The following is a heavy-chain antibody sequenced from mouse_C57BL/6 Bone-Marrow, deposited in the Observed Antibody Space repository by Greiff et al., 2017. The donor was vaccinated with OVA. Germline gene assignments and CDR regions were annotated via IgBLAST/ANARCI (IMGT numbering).Heavy chain of an antibody. CDR2: IYWDDAK. CDR1: GFSLSTSGMG. J-gene: IGHJ1*03. CDR3: ARRAWGLDWYFDV. Sequence: QVPLKESGPGILQSSQTLSLTCSSSGFSLSTSGMGVSWIRPPSGKGLVWLAHIYWDDAKRYNPFLKSRPTISKDTSRNQVFLKITSVDTADTATYDCARRAWGLDWYFDVWGTGTTVTVSS. V-gene: IGHV8-12*01.